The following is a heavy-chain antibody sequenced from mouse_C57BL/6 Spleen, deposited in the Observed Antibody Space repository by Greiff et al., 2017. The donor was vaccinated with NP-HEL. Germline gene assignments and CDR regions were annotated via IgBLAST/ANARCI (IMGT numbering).Heavy chain of an antibody. Sequence: QVQLKQPGAELVKPGASVKLSCKASGYTFTSYWMQWVKQRPGQGLEWIGEIDPSDSYTNYNQKFKGKATLTVDTSSSTAYMQLSSLTSEDSAVYYCARGTTVVADFDYWGQGTTLTVSS. J-gene: IGHJ2*01. CDR2: IDPSDSYT. CDR3: ARGTTVVADFDY. V-gene: IGHV1-50*01. CDR1: GYTFTSYW. D-gene: IGHD1-1*01.